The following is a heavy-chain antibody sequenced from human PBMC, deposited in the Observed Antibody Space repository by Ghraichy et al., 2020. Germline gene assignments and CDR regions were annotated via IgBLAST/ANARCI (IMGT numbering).Heavy chain of an antibody. D-gene: IGHD3-16*02. CDR3: ARVQYRYGYIRHFHS. CDR2: IYYAGST. J-gene: IGHJ4*02. Sequence: SETLSLTCSVSSGSMNSDYWSWIRQPPGKGLEWIGYIYYAGSTKYNPSLMSRVTISVDTANNQFSLRLTSVTAADTAVYYCARVQYRYGYIRHFHSWGQGTLVTVSS. V-gene: IGHV4-59*01. CDR1: SGSMNSDY.